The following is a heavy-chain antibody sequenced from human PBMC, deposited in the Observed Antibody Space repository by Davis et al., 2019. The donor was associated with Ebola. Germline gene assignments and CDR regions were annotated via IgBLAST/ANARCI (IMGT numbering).Heavy chain of an antibody. CDR1: GYSISSGYY. V-gene: IGHV4-38-2*02. Sequence: PSETLSLTCTVSGYSISSGYYWGWIRQPPGKGLEWIGSIYHSGSTYYNPSLKSRVTISVDTSKNQFSLKLSSVTAADTAVYYCARARVVPAAIFHYYYYMDVWGKGTTVTVSS. J-gene: IGHJ6*03. CDR2: IYHSGST. CDR3: ARARVVPAAIFHYYYYMDV. D-gene: IGHD2-2*01.